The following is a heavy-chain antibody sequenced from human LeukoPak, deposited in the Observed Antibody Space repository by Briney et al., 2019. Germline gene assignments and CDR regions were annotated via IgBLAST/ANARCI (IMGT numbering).Heavy chain of an antibody. D-gene: IGHD5-18*01. CDR2: ISSSSSYI. Sequence: GGSLRLSCAPYGFTFSSYSMNWVRQAPGKGLEWVSSISSSSSYIYYADSVKGRFTISRDNAKNSLYLQMNSLRAEDTAVYYCASPKLGYSYGFFDYRGQGTLVTVSS. CDR1: GFTFSSYS. CDR3: ASPKLGYSYGFFDY. V-gene: IGHV3-21*01. J-gene: IGHJ4*02.